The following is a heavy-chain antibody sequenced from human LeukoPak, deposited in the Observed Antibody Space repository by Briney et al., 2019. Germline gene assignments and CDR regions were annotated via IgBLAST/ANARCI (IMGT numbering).Heavy chain of an antibody. CDR3: ARGPQLGIPYYFDY. CDR2: MNPNSGNT. CDR1: GYTFTGYY. V-gene: IGHV1-8*03. J-gene: IGHJ4*02. Sequence: ASVKVSCKASGYTFTGYYMHWVRQATGQGLEWMGWMNPNSGNTGYAQKFQGRVTITRNTSISTAYMELSSLRSEDTAVYYCARGPQLGIPYYFDYWGQGTLVTVSS. D-gene: IGHD7-27*01.